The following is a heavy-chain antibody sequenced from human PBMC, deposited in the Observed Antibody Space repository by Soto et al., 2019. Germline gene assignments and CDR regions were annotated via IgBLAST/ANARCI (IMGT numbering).Heavy chain of an antibody. CDR2: IYYTGRT. CDR1: GGSITSGPYY. V-gene: IGHV4-61*01. D-gene: IGHD3-16*01. Sequence: TLSLTCTVSGGSITSGPYYWSWIRQPPGKGLEFIGNIYYTGRTNYNPSLKSRLAMSVDTSKNQFSLRLSSVTAADTAVYYCARDLGGPSDYWGQGTQVTVSS. J-gene: IGHJ4*02. CDR3: ARDLGGPSDY.